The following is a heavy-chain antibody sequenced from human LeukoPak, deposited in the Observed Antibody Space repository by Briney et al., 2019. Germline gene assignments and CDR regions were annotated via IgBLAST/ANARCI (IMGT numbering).Heavy chain of an antibody. CDR3: ARVAWDYDILTGYQYSNWFDP. CDR1: GDSVSSNSAA. D-gene: IGHD3-9*01. J-gene: IGHJ5*02. V-gene: IGHV6-1*01. Sequence: SQTLSLTCAISGDSVSSNSAAWNWIRQSPSRGLEWLGRTYYRSKWYNDYAVSVKSRITINPDTSKNQFSLQLNSVTPEDTAVYYCARVAWDYDILTGYQYSNWFDPWGQGTLVTVSS. CDR2: TYYRSKWYN.